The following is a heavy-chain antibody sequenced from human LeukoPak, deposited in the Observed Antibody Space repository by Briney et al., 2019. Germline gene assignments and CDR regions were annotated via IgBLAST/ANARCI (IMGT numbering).Heavy chain of an antibody. CDR1: GVSINTCCYY. CDR3: ASLYDSSGYYSSWAFDI. V-gene: IGHV4-61*01. Sequence: SETLSLTCDVSGVSINTCCYYWTWIRQPPGKGLEWIGYIYYSGSTNYNPSLKSRVTISVDTSKNQFSLKLSSVTAADTAVYYCASLYDSSGYYSSWAFDIWGQGTMVTVSS. J-gene: IGHJ3*02. D-gene: IGHD3-22*01. CDR2: IYYSGST.